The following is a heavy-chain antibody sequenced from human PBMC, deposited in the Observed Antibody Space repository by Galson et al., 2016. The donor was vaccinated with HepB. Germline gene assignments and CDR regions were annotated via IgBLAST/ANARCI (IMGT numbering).Heavy chain of an antibody. CDR3: ARDGGVAGFFALDS. V-gene: IGHV3-33*01. CDR1: GFTFSTYG. D-gene: IGHD6-19*01. CDR2: TWFDGSNS. Sequence: SLRLSCAASGFTFSTYGMHWVRQAPGKGLEWMALTWFDGSNSFYADSVKGRFTISRDNARNTLYLQMNSLRAEDTAVYYCARDGGVAGFFALDSWGQGTLVTVSS. J-gene: IGHJ5*01.